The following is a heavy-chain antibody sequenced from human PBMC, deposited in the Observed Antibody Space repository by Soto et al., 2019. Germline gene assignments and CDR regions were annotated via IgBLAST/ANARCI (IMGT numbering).Heavy chain of an antibody. V-gene: IGHV4-61*01. J-gene: IGHJ4*02. CDR2: IYYSGST. CDR3: ARAIPSRYCSGGSCYSDY. D-gene: IGHD2-15*01. CDR1: SGSISSSYY. Sequence: SETLSLTCAVSSGSISSSYYWSWIRQPPGKGLEWIGYIYYSGSTNYNPSLKSRVTISVDTSKNQLSLKLSSVTAADTAVYYCARAIPSRYCSGGSCYSDYWGQGTLVTVSS.